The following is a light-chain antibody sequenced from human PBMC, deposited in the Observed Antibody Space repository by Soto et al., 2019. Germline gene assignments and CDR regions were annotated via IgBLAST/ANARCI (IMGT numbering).Light chain of an antibody. Sequence: EIVLTQSPGPLSLSPGERATLSCRASQSVSSSYLAWYQQKPGQAPRLLIYGASSRATGIPDRFSGSGSGTDFTLTSSRLEPEDFAVYYGQQYGSSLLTFGGGTKVEIK. CDR1: QSVSSSY. J-gene: IGKJ4*01. CDR3: QQYGSSLLT. CDR2: GAS. V-gene: IGKV3-20*01.